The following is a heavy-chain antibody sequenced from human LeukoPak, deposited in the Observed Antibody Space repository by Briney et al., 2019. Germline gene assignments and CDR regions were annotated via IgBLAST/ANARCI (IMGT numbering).Heavy chain of an antibody. J-gene: IGHJ4*02. V-gene: IGHV4-34*01. Sequence: KPSETLSLTCAVYGGSFSGYYWSWIRQPPGKGLEWIGEINHSGSTNYNPSLKSRVTISVDTSKNQSSLKLSSVTAADTAVYYCARSRRETYCSSTSCAKYYFDYWGQGTLVTVSS. CDR2: INHSGST. D-gene: IGHD2-2*01. CDR3: ARSRRETYCSSTSCAKYYFDY. CDR1: GGSFSGYY.